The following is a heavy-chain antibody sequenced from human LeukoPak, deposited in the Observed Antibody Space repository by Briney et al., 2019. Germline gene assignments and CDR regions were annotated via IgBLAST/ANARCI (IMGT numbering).Heavy chain of an antibody. CDR2: MNPNSGNT. D-gene: IGHD6-13*01. V-gene: IGHV1-8*03. Sequence: ASVKVSFKASGYTFTIYDINWVRQATGQGLEWMGWMNPNSGNTGYTQKFQGRVTITRNTSISTAYMELSSLRSEDTAVYYCARRTLYSSSWTRFDYWGQGTLVTVSS. CDR1: GYTFTIYD. J-gene: IGHJ4*02. CDR3: ARRTLYSSSWTRFDY.